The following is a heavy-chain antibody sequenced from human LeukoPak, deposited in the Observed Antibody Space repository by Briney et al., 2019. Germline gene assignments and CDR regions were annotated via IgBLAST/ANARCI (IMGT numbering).Heavy chain of an antibody. D-gene: IGHD5-18*01. CDR3: ARGPVDTTYLGFDY. Sequence: SETLSLTCTVSAASISSYYWSWIRQPAGKGLEWIGRIYTSGSTNYNPSLKSRVTISVDKSKNQLSLKLSSVTAADTAVYYCARGPVDTTYLGFDYWGQGTLVTVSS. V-gene: IGHV4-4*07. CDR2: IYTSGST. CDR1: AASISSYY. J-gene: IGHJ4*02.